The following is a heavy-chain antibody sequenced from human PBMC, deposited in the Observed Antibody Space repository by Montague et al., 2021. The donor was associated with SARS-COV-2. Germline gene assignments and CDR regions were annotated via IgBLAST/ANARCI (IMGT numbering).Heavy chain of an antibody. CDR2: LSTSGST. D-gene: IGHD4/OR15-4a*01. Sequence: SETLSLTCSVSGGSITTYYWSWVRQPAGKGLEWIGRLSTSGSTNYNPSLKSRVTMSLDTSKNQVSLNLSSVTAADTAVYYCARDASSANSPANNWFDSWGQGTLVTVSS. J-gene: IGHJ5*01. CDR3: ARDASSANSPANNWFDS. V-gene: IGHV4-4*07. CDR1: GGSITTYY.